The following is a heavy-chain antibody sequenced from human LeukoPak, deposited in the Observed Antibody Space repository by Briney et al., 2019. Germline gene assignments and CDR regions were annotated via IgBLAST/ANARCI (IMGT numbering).Heavy chain of an antibody. D-gene: IGHD3-10*01. J-gene: IGHJ3*02. V-gene: IGHV3-30-3*01. CDR2: ISYDGINK. Sequence: RXGVAVISYDGINKYYADSVKGRFTISRDNSKNTLYLQMNSLRAEDTAVYYCAGVRSSDALSIWGQGTVVTVSS. CDR3: AGVRSSDALSI.